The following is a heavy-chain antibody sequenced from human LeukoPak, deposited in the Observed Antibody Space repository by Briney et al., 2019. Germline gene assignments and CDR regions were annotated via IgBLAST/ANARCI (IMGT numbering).Heavy chain of an antibody. CDR3: AREKGSSWYVDY. Sequence: SETLSHTCAVYGGSFSGYYWSWIRQPPGKGLEWIGEINHSGSTNYNPSLKSRVTISVDTSKNQFSLKLSSVTAADTAVYYCAREKGSSWYVDYWGQGTLVTVSS. CDR1: GGSFSGYY. CDR2: INHSGST. D-gene: IGHD6-13*01. J-gene: IGHJ4*02. V-gene: IGHV4-34*01.